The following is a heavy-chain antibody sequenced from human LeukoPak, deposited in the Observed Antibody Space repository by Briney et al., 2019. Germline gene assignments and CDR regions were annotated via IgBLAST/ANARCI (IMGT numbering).Heavy chain of an antibody. D-gene: IGHD3-9*01. V-gene: IGHV3-48*01. Sequence: GGSLRLSCAASGFTFSSYSMNWVRQAPGKGLEWVSYISSSSSTIYYADSVEGRLTISRDNAKNSLYLQMNSLRAEDTAVYYCARDRHMGWYFDSNFDYWGQGTLVTVSS. CDR2: ISSSSSTI. J-gene: IGHJ4*02. CDR3: ARDRHMGWYFDSNFDY. CDR1: GFTFSSYS.